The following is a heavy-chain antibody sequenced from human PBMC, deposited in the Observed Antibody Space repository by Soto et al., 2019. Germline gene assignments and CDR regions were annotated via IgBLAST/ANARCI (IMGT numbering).Heavy chain of an antibody. Sequence: EVQLVESGGGLVQPGESLRLSCSASGFTFSNYWMSWVRQTPGKGLEWVANMKQVGSEKYFVDSVQGRFTISRDNAKKSLYPQMNSLRAEDSDVYYCARYSSYYDFSRGYFTGSKGFLDYWGQGTLVTVPS. D-gene: IGHD3-3*01. V-gene: IGHV3-7*01. J-gene: IGHJ4*02. CDR1: GFTFSNYW. CDR2: MKQVGSEK. CDR3: ARYSSYYDFSRGYFTGSKGFLDY.